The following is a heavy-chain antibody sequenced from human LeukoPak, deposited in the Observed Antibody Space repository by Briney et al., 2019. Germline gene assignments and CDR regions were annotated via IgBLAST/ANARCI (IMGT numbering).Heavy chain of an antibody. V-gene: IGHV4-59*08. CDR3: ARHPFAAPFDY. D-gene: IGHD2-15*01. CDR1: GGSISNYY. Sequence: SETLSLTCTVSGVSGGSISNYYWSWIRQPPGKGLEWIAYIYSSGDTNYIPSLRSRVTISLDTSKNQFSLKLRSVTAADTAVYYCARHPFAAPFDYWGQGIMVTVSS. CDR2: IYSSGDT. J-gene: IGHJ4*02.